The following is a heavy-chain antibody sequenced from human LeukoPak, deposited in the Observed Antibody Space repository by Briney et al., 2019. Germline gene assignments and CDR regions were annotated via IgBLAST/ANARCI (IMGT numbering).Heavy chain of an antibody. D-gene: IGHD3-10*01. CDR1: GGSISSSSYY. V-gene: IGHV4-39*01. Sequence: PSETLSLTCIVSGGSISSSSYYWGWIRQPPGKGLEWIGSMYYSGSTYYNPSLESRVTLSVDTSKNQFSLKLSSVTAADTAVYYCARITIEWFDPWGQGTLVTVSS. J-gene: IGHJ5*02. CDR3: ARITIEWFDP. CDR2: MYYSGST.